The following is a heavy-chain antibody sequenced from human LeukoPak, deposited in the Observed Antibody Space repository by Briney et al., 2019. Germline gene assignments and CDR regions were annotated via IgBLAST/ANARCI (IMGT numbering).Heavy chain of an antibody. CDR1: GYTFTGYY. CDR3: ARGPTLNYYYYYYMDV. J-gene: IGHJ6*03. V-gene: IGHV1-2*02. CDR2: INPNSGGT. Sequence: ASVKVSCKASGYTFTGYYMHWVRQAPGQGLEWMGWINPNSGGTNYAQKFQGRVTMTRDTSINTAYMELSRLRSDDTAVYYCARGPTLNYYYYYYMDVWGKGTTVTVSS.